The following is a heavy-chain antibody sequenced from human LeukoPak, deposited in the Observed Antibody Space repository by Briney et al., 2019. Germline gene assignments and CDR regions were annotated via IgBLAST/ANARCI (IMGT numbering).Heavy chain of an antibody. J-gene: IGHJ4*02. Sequence: PGGSLRLSCAASGFTVSSNYMSWVRQAPGKGLEWVSLIYSGGNTYYSDSVKGRFTISRDYSKNTLYLQMNSLRVEDTAVYYCARDTKLDSSGYGDSWGQGTLVTVSS. CDR1: GFTVSSNY. CDR3: ARDTKLDSSGYGDS. D-gene: IGHD3-22*01. CDR2: IYSGGNT. V-gene: IGHV3-53*01.